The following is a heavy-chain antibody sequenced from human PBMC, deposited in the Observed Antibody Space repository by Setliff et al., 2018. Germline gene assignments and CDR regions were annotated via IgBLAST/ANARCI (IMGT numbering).Heavy chain of an antibody. V-gene: IGHV1-69*05. CDR1: GATFSSHG. D-gene: IGHD6-6*01. CDR2: AIPMFGTT. CDR3: VREGVDRRSSTDYRYYMDV. Sequence: SVKVSCKASGATFSSHGISWVRQAPGQGLEWMGGAIPMFGTTEYAQKFQGRLTIITDESTNTAFMQLSSLRSDDTAVYYGVREGVDRRSSTDYRYYMDVWGKGTTVTVSS. J-gene: IGHJ6*03.